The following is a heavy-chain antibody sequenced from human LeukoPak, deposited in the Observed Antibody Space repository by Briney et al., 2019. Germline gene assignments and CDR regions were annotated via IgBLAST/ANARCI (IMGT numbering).Heavy chain of an antibody. V-gene: IGHV1-2*02. D-gene: IGHD2-2*01. J-gene: IGHJ4*02. CDR3: ARVRLPLDIVVVPADPYYFDY. CDR1: GYTFTGYY. CDR2: INPNSGGT. Sequence: ASVKVSCKASGYTFTGYYMHWVRQAPGQGLEWMGWINPNSGGTNYAQKFQGRVTMTRDTSISTAYMELSRLRSDDTAVYYCARVRLPLDIVVVPADPYYFDYWGQGTLVTVSS.